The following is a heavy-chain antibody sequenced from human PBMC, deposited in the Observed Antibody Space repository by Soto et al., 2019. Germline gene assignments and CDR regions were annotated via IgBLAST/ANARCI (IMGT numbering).Heavy chain of an antibody. Sequence: QVQLVQSGAEVKKPGSSVKVSCKASGGTFSSYAISWVRQAPGQGLEWMGDIIPIFSTTRHAQKFQGRVTITADESTTTAYMELNSLTSDDTAVYYCASGEHASTWFYFDYWGQGTLVTVSS. V-gene: IGHV1-69*01. J-gene: IGHJ4*02. D-gene: IGHD6-13*01. CDR1: GGTFSSYA. CDR2: IIPIFSTT. CDR3: ASGEHASTWFYFDY.